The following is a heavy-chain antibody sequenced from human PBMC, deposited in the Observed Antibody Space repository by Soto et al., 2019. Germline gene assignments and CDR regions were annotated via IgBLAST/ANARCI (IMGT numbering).Heavy chain of an antibody. CDR1: GGSISSYY. D-gene: IGHD7-27*01. CDR3: ARRWGSYFDY. J-gene: IGHJ4*02. V-gene: IGHV4-59*08. CDR2: IYYSGST. Sequence: QVQLQESGPGLVKPSETLSLTCTVSGGSISSYYWSWIRQPPGKGLEWIGYIYYSGSTNYNPSLKSLVTISVDRSKNQFSQKLSSVTAADTAVYYCARRWGSYFDYWGQGTLVTVSS.